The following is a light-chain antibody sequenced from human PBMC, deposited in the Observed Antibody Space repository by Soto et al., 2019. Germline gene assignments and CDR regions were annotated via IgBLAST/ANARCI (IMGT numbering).Light chain of an antibody. CDR1: QSVSSSN. V-gene: IGKV3-20*01. CDR3: QQYGSSRLT. J-gene: IGKJ4*01. CDR2: GAS. Sequence: EIVLTQSPGTLSLSPGERATLSRRASQSVSSSNLAWYQQIPGQAPRLLIYGASSRATGIPDRFNGSGSGTDFTLTISRLEPEDFAVYYCQQYGSSRLTFGGGTKVDIK.